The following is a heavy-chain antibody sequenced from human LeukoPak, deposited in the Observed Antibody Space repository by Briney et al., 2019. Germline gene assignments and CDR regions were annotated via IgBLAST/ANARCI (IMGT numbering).Heavy chain of an antibody. CDR2: ISGSGGST. D-gene: IGHD1-26*01. J-gene: IGHJ4*02. Sequence: GGSLRLSCAASGFTFSSYAMSWVRQAPGKGLEWVSAISGSGGSTYYADSVKGRFTISRDNSKNTLYLQMNSLRGEDTAVYYCARVGYSGSPGDYWGQGTLVTVSS. CDR3: ARVGYSGSPGDY. CDR1: GFTFSSYA. V-gene: IGHV3-23*01.